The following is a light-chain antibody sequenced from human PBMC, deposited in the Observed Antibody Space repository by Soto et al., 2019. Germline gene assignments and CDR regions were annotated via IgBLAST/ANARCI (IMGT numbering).Light chain of an antibody. V-gene: IGKV3-20*01. J-gene: IGKJ4*01. CDR1: QSVKNSY. CDR2: GTS. CDR3: QQYRSSPPLT. Sequence: DIVLTQSPDTLSLSPGERATLSCSASQSVKNSYLAWYQQKGGQAPRLLVYGTSTGATGVPDRFSGSGSGTDFSLTICRLEPEDFAVYYCQQYRSSPPLTFGGGTKVEIK.